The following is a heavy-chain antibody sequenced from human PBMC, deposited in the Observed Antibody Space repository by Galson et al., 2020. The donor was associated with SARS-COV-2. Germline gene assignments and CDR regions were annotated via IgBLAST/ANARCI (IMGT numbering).Heavy chain of an antibody. CDR2: IDPSDFYT. CDR1: GYRFSNYW. J-gene: IGHJ4*02. D-gene: IGHD3-10*01. CDR3: AFFYGSGRYYFDS. V-gene: IGHV5-10-1*01. Sequence: KIGESLKISCQYSGYRFSNYWLSWVRQLPGKGLEWMGRIDPSDFYTNYTPSFQGHVTISADKFTSTAYLQWSSLRASATAIYYCAFFYGSGRYYFDSWGQGTLVSVSS.